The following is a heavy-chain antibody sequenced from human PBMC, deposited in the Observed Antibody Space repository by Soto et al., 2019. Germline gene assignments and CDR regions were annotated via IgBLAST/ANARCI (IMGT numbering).Heavy chain of an antibody. CDR2: ISYDGSNK. CDR3: AIRKVRGAIAAFDI. V-gene: IGHV3-30-3*01. D-gene: IGHD3-10*01. CDR1: GFTFSSYA. J-gene: IGHJ3*02. Sequence: HPGGALRLPRSASGFTFSSYAMHWVSQAPGKGLEWVAVISYDGSNKYYADSVKGRFTISRDNSKNTLYLQMNSLRAEDTAVYYCAIRKVRGAIAAFDIWGQGTMVTV.